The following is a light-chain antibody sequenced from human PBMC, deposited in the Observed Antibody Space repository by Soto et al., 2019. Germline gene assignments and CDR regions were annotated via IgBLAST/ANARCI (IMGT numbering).Light chain of an antibody. CDR2: DTS. CDR1: TGAVTSGHY. CDR3: LLSYSGASLV. V-gene: IGLV7-46*01. J-gene: IGLJ3*02. Sequence: QAVVTQEPSLTVSPGGIVTLTCGSSTGAVTSGHYPYWFQQKPGQAPRTLIYDTSNKHSWTPARFSGSLLGGKAALTLSGAQPEDEAEYYCLLSYSGASLVFGGGTKLTVL.